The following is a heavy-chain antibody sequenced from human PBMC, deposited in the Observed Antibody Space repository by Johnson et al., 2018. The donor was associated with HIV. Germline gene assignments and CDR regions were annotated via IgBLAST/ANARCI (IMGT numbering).Heavy chain of an antibody. CDR2: ISHDGSHK. J-gene: IGHJ3*02. D-gene: IGHD3-3*01. Sequence: QVQLVESGGGVVQPGRSLRLSCAASGFTFSSMHWDRQAPGKGLEWVAVISHDGSHKYYADSVKGRFTISRDNAKNTLYLQMNSLRAEDTAVYYCAREGTILQVLEWSRGAFDIWGQGTLVTVSS. V-gene: IGHV3-30*03. CDR1: GFTFSS. CDR3: AREGTILQVLEWSRGAFDI.